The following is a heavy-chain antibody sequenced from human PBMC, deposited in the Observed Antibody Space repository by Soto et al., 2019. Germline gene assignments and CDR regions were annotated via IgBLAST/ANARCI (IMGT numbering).Heavy chain of an antibody. V-gene: IGHV3-33*01. CDR2: IWYDGSNK. J-gene: IGHJ3*02. D-gene: IGHD3-10*01. Sequence: PGGSLILSCAASGFTFISYGMHWVRQAPGKGLEWVAVIWYDGSNKYYADSVKGRFTISRDNSKNTLYLQMNSLRAEDTAVYYCARDSYYYGSGSYYKGAYDIWGQGTMVTVSS. CDR1: GFTFISYG. CDR3: ARDSYYYGSGSYYKGAYDI.